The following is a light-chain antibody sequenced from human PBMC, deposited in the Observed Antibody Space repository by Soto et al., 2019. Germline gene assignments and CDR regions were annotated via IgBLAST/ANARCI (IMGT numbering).Light chain of an antibody. CDR1: SSNIGSDY. CDR2: ENN. Sequence: AVAGQGGSIINTRSSSNIGSDYVSWYQQLPGTAPKLLIYENNKRPSGIPDRFSGSKSGTSATLGITGLQTGDEADYYCAAWDKSLNGGVFGGGTQLTVL. V-gene: IGLV1-51*02. J-gene: IGLJ2*01. CDR3: AAWDKSLNGGV.